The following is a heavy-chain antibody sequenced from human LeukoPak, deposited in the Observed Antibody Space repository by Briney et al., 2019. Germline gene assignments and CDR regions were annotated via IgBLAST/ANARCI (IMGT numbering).Heavy chain of an antibody. J-gene: IGHJ4*02. D-gene: IGHD1-26*01. CDR3: ATFAGEHQTPFDY. Sequence: GGSLRLSCAASGFTVSSNYMSWVRQAPGKGLEWVSVIYSGGSTYYADSVKGRFTISRDNSKNTLYLQMNSLRAEDTAVYYCATFAGEHQTPFDYWGQGTLVTVSS. CDR1: GFTVSSNY. V-gene: IGHV3-53*01. CDR2: IYSGGST.